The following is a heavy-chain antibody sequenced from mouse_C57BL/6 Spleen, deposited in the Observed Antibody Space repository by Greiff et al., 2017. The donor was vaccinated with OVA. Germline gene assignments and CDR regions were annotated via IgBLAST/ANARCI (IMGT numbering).Heavy chain of an antibody. J-gene: IGHJ3*01. V-gene: IGHV1-81*01. CDR1: GYTFTSYG. CDR3: AIYYDYEEFAY. Sequence: QVQLQQSGAELARPGASVKLSCKASGYTFTSYGISWVKQRTGQGLEWIGEIYPRSGNTYYNEKFKGKAKLTADKSSSTAYMELRSLTSEDSAVYFCAIYYDYEEFAYWGQGTLVTVSA. D-gene: IGHD2-4*01. CDR2: IYPRSGNT.